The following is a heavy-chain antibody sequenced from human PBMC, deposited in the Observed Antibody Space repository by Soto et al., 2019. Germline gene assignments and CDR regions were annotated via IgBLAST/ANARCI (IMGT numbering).Heavy chain of an antibody. J-gene: IGHJ3*02. V-gene: IGHV5-51*03. CDR3: ARSLVNGTYEAFDI. Sequence: EVYLAQSGAEVKKPGESLKISCKGSGYNFNRYWIGWVRQMPGKGLEWMGVIYPGDSDTRYSPSLQGQVTISADKSSSAAYLQWSSLQASDTATYYCARSLVNGTYEAFDIWSQGTMVTVSS. D-gene: IGHD6-13*01. CDR2: IYPGDSDT. CDR1: GYNFNRYW.